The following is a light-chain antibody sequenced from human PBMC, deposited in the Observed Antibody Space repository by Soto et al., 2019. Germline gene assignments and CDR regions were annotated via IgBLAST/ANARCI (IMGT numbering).Light chain of an antibody. J-gene: IGLJ2*01. Sequence: QSVLTQPPSVSGAPGQRVTISCTGSSSNIGAHYDVHWYQQLPGTAPKLLTYGNTNRPSGVPDRFSGSKSGTSASLAITGLQAEDEADYYCQSYDSSLSGGIFGGGTKLTVL. CDR1: SSNIGAHYD. CDR2: GNT. V-gene: IGLV1-40*01. CDR3: QSYDSSLSGGI.